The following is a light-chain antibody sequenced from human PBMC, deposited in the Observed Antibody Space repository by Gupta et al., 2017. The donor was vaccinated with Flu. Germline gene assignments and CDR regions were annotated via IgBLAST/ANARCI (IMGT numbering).Light chain of an antibody. Sequence: PSTLYASVGDRVSISCRARQKVNRWLAWHQQNAGKAPKLLIYAASKADNRVPSRISGSGVGTYITFTITIRHPDDFANYYCQQENNYLPTFGQGTKVQI. CDR3: QQENNYLPT. V-gene: IGKV1-5*01. CDR2: AAS. CDR1: QKVNRW. J-gene: IGKJ2*01.